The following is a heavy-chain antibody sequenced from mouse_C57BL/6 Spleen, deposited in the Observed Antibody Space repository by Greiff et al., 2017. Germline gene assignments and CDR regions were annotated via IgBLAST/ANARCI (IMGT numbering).Heavy chain of an antibody. Sequence: VQVVESGAELAKPGASVKLSCKASGYTFTSYWMHWVKQRPGQGLEWIGYINPSSGYTKYNQKFKDKATLTADKSSSTAYMQLSSLTYEDSAVYYCARGVVDYAMDYWGQGTSVTVSS. CDR3: ARGVVDYAMDY. D-gene: IGHD1-1*01. CDR1: GYTFTSYW. J-gene: IGHJ4*01. V-gene: IGHV1-7*01. CDR2: INPSSGYT.